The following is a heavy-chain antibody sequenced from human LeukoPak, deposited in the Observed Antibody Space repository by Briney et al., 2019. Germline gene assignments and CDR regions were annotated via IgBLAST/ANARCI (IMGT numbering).Heavy chain of an antibody. V-gene: IGHV4-59*02. D-gene: IGHD6-19*01. J-gene: IGHJ4*02. CDR2: IYYSGST. Sequence: KASETLSLTCTVSGGSVSSYYWSWIRQPPGKGLEWIGYIYYSGSTNYNPSLKSRVTISVDTSKNQFSLKLSSVTAADTAVYYCARGSGRYGFDYWGQGTLVTVSS. CDR1: GGSVSSYY. CDR3: ARGSGRYGFDY.